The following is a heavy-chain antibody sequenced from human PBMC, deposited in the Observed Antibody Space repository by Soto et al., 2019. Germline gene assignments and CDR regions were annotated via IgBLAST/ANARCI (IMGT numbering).Heavy chain of an antibody. V-gene: IGHV3-7*02. J-gene: IGHJ4*02. Sequence: GGSLRLSCAASGFTFSSYWMSWVRQAPGKGLEWVANIKQDGSEKYYVDSVKGRFTISRDNAKNSLYLQMNSLRAEDTAVYYCARQWTNYDILTGYFKYYFDYWGQGT. D-gene: IGHD3-9*01. CDR1: GFTFSSYW. CDR3: ARQWTNYDILTGYFKYYFDY. CDR2: IKQDGSEK.